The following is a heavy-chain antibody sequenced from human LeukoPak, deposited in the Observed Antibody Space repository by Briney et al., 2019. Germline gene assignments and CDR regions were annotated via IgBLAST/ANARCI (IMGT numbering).Heavy chain of an antibody. CDR2: IYYSGST. Sequence: SETLSLTCTVSGGSVSSGSYYWSWIRQPPGKGLEWIGYIYYSGSTNYNPSLKSRVTISVDTSKNQFSLKLSSVTAADTAVYYCARTLDYGGNHPDYWGQGTLVTVSS. CDR3: ARTLDYGGNHPDY. J-gene: IGHJ4*02. D-gene: IGHD4-23*01. CDR1: GGSVSSGSYY. V-gene: IGHV4-61*01.